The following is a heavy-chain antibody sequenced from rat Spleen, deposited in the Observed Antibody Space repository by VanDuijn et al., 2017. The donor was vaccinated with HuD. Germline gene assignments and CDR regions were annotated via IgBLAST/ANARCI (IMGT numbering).Heavy chain of an antibody. CDR2: VSSGGGIT. CDR3: GRHYYTSYIYLDY. D-gene: IGHD1-2*01. V-gene: IGHV5S13*01. CDR1: GFSFSNHD. J-gene: IGHJ2*01. Sequence: EVQLVESGGGLVQPGRSLKLSCVASGFSFSNHDMAWVRQAPTKGLEWIASVSSGGGITYYRASVKGRFTISRDNAKNTQYLQMDSLRSEDTATYYCGRHYYTSYIYLDYWGQGVMVTVSS.